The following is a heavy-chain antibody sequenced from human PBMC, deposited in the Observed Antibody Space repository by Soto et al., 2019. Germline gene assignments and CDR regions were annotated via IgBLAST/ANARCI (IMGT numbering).Heavy chain of an antibody. J-gene: IGHJ4*01. CDR3: ARDQGVTSELFNY. CDR1: GYTFTGYY. CDR2: INPNSGGT. V-gene: IGHV1-2*02. D-gene: IGHD3-10*01. Sequence: ASVKVSCKTSGYTFTGYYIHWVRQAPGQGLEWMGWINPNSGGTDYAQKFQGRVTLTRDTSISTVYMELNRLRSDDTAVYYCARDQGVTSELFNYWGHGSLVTVSS.